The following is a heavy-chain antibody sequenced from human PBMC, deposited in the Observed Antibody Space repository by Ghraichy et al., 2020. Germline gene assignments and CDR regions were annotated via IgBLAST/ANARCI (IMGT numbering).Heavy chain of an antibody. Sequence: GGSLRLSCAASGFTFSSYSMNWVRQAPGKGLEWVSSISSSSSYIYYADSVKGRFTISRDNAKNSLYLQMNSLRAEDTAVYYCAKVGIGASKSYYFDYWGQGTLVTVSS. CDR2: ISSSSSYI. D-gene: IGHD3-16*01. CDR3: AKVGIGASKSYYFDY. CDR1: GFTFSSYS. V-gene: IGHV3-21*01. J-gene: IGHJ4*02.